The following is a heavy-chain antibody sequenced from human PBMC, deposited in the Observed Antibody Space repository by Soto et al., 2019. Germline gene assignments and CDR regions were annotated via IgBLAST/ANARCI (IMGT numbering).Heavy chain of an antibody. J-gene: IGHJ4*02. CDR2: IYYSGST. V-gene: IGHV4-59*01. D-gene: IGHD6-19*01. Sequence: SETLSLTCTVSGGSISSYYWSWIRQPPGKGLEWIGYIYYSGSTNYNPSLKSRVTISVDTSKNQFSLKLSSVTAADTAVYYCARAMGWGQWLAPFDYWGQGTLVTVSS. CDR3: ARAMGWGQWLAPFDY. CDR1: GGSISSYY.